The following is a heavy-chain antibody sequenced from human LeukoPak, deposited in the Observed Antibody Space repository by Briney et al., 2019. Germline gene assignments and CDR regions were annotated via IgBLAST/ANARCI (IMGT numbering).Heavy chain of an antibody. Sequence: PSETLSLTCTVSGGSISSYYWSWIQQPPGKGLEWIGYIYYSGSTNYNPSLKSRVTISVDTSKNQFSLNLSSVTAADTAVYYCARVRSGYSYGPFDYWGQGTLVTVSS. CDR1: GGSISSYY. CDR2: IYYSGST. D-gene: IGHD5-18*01. CDR3: ARVRSGYSYGPFDY. V-gene: IGHV4-59*01. J-gene: IGHJ4*02.